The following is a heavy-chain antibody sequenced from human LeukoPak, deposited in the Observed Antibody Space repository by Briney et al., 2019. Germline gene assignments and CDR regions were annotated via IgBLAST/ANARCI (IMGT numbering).Heavy chain of an antibody. CDR1: GFTFSSYA. CDR3: ARDGGGRWFDP. D-gene: IGHD3-16*01. CDR2: ISYDGSNK. Sequence: GGSLRLSCAASGFTFSSYAMHWVRQAPGKGLEWVAVISYDGSNKYYADSVKGRFTISRDNSKNTLYLQMNSLRAEDTAVYYCARDGGGRWFDPWGQGTLVTVSS. V-gene: IGHV3-30*04. J-gene: IGHJ5*02.